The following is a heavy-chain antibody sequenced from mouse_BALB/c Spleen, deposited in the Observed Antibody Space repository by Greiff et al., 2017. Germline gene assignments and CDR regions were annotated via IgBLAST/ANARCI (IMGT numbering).Heavy chain of an antibody. CDR2: INPSSGYT. CDR3: ARTLLRYPLDD. Sequence: VQLKESGAELARPGASVKMSCKASGYTFTSYTMHWVKQRPGQGLEWIGYINPSSGYTNYNQTFKDKATLTADKSSSTAYMQLSSLTSEDSAVYYCARTLLRYPLDDWGQGTTLTVSS. V-gene: IGHV1-4*01. J-gene: IGHJ2*01. CDR1: GYTFTSYT. D-gene: IGHD1-1*01.